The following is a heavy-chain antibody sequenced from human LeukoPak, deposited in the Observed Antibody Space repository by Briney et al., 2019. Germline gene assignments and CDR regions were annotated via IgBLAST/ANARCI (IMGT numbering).Heavy chain of an antibody. D-gene: IGHD3-9*01. CDR1: GFTFSTYA. Sequence: GGSLRLSCAASGFTFSTYAMNWVRQAPGRGLEWVSTISGRGDSTHYADSVKGRFTISRDNSKNTLYLQMSSLRAEDTAVYHCARDPGYAIYYFDYWGQGILVTVSS. CDR3: ARDPGYAIYYFDY. V-gene: IGHV3-23*01. CDR2: ISGRGDST. J-gene: IGHJ4*02.